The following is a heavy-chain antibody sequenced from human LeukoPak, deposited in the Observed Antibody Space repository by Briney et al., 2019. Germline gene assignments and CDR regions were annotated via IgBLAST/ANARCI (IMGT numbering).Heavy chain of an antibody. CDR2: IYYSGST. Sequence: SETLSLTCTVSGGSISSSSYYWGWIRQPPGKGLEWIGSIYYSGSTYYNPSLKSRVTISVGTSKNQFSLKLSSVTAADTAVYYCARRSVVAAIGRNYYYGMDVWGQGTTDTVSS. CDR3: ARRSVVAAIGRNYYYGMDV. CDR1: GGSISSSSYY. D-gene: IGHD2-15*01. J-gene: IGHJ6*02. V-gene: IGHV4-39*01.